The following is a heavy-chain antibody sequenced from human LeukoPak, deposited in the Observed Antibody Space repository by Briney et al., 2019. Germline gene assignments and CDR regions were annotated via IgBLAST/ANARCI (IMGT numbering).Heavy chain of an antibody. CDR1: GRICSNNA. D-gene: IGHD6-19*01. Sequence: GGRLGLCCAASGRICSNNAMSWVRQVPGRGLEWVSTISSRGDSTYVADSVKGRFTISRDNSKNSLYLQMNTVRAEDTAVYYCVKGPRPDITVAHTVENWGQGTLVTVSS. CDR3: VKGPRPDITVAHTVEN. J-gene: IGHJ4*02. CDR2: ISSRGDST. V-gene: IGHV3-23*01.